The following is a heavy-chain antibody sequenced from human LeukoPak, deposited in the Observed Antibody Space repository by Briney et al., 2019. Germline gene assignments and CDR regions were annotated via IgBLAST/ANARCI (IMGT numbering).Heavy chain of an antibody. V-gene: IGHV3-7*01. Sequence: GASLRLSCAASGFTFSTYWMSWVRQAPGKGLEWVANIKQDGSEKYYVDSVRGRFTISRDNAKNSLYLQMNSLRAEDSAVYYCAREYQLLGTVYNYFDPWGQGTLVTVSS. CDR2: IKQDGSEK. CDR1: GFTFSTYW. CDR3: AREYQLLGTVYNYFDP. D-gene: IGHD2-2*01. J-gene: IGHJ5*02.